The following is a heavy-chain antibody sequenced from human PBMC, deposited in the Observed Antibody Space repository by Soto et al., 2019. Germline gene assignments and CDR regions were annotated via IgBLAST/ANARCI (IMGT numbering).Heavy chain of an antibody. CDR3: AKDIRAATGAFDI. V-gene: IGHV3-9*01. CDR2: ISWNSGYV. CDR1: GFSFDDYA. J-gene: IGHJ3*02. Sequence: EVQLVESGGGLVQPGRSLRLSCAASGFSFDDYAMHWVRQAPGRGLEWVSGISWNSGYVGYGDSVKGRFTISRDNAKNSLYFQMNSLRAEDTALYYCAKDIRAATGAFDIWGQGTMVTVSS. D-gene: IGHD6-25*01.